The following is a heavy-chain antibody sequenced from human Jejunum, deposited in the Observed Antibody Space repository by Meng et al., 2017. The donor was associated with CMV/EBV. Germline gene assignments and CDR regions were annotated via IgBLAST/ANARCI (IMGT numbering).Heavy chain of an antibody. J-gene: IGHJ3*01. CDR3: AKVDANTVGAFDV. Sequence: SGFVVSSSYMAWVRQAPGKGLGWVSVIYTGATSTYYADSVKGRFTTSRDDSKSTLYLQMNSLRAEDTAVYYCAKVDANTVGAFDVWGQGTMVTVSS. D-gene: IGHD2-2*02. V-gene: IGHV3-23*03. CDR1: GFVVSSSY. CDR2: IYTGATST.